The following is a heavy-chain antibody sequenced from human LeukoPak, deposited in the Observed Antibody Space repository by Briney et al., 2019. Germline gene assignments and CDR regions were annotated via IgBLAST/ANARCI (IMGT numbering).Heavy chain of an antibody. CDR2: ISGSGGST. CDR3: AKDGPYRDSSGSLDY. J-gene: IGHJ4*02. CDR1: GFTFSNYA. D-gene: IGHD3-22*01. V-gene: IGHV3-23*01. Sequence: GGSLRLSCAASGFTFSNYAMSWVRQAPGKGLEWVSAISGSGGSTYYADSVKGRFTISRDNSKNTLYLQMNSLRVEDTAVYYCAKDGPYRDSSGSLDYWGQGTLVTVSS.